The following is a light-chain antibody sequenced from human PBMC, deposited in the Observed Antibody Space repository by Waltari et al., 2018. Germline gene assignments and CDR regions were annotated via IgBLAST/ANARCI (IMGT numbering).Light chain of an antibody. CDR2: GQN. J-gene: IGLJ1*01. V-gene: IGLV3-19*01. CDR1: SLRSYY. Sequence: SSELTQDPAVSVALGQTVRITCQGDSLRSYYATWYQQKAGQAPILVIYGQNNRPSGIPDRFSGSDSGRTASLTITGAQAEEEADYYCSSRDSGAHRHVFGTGTKVTGL. CDR3: SSRDSGAHRHV.